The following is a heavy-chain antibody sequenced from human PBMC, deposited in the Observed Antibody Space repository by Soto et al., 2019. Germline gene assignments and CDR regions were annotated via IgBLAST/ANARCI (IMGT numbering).Heavy chain of an antibody. CDR1: GGSISSSSYY. CDR3: ARREWLLRGYFNWFDP. CDR2: IYYSGST. J-gene: IGHJ5*02. D-gene: IGHD3-3*01. Sequence: SETLSLTCTVSGGSISSSSYYWGWIRQPPGKGLEWIGSIYYSGSTYYNPSLKSRVPISVDTSKNQFSPTLSSVTAADTAVYYCARREWLLRGYFNWFDPWGQGTLVTVSS. V-gene: IGHV4-39*01.